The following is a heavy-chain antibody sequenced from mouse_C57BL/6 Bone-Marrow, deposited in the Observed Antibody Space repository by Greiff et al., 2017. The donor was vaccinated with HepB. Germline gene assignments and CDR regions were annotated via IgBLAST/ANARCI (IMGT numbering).Heavy chain of an antibody. J-gene: IGHJ4*01. D-gene: IGHD2-3*01. Sequence: EVKLVESGGGLVKPGGSLKLSCAASGFTFSSYAMSRVRQTPEKRLEWVATISDGGSYTYYPDNVKGRFTISRDNAKNNLYLQMSHLKSEDTAMYYCARDRWLLPNYAMDYWGQGTSVTVSS. CDR2: ISDGGSYT. CDR3: ARDRWLLPNYAMDY. V-gene: IGHV5-4*01. CDR1: GFTFSSYA.